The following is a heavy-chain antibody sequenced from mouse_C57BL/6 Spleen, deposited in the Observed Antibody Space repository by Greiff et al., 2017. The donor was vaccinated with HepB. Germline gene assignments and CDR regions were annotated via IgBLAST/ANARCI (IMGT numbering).Heavy chain of an antibody. D-gene: IGHD1-1*02. J-gene: IGHJ2*01. CDR3: AREGSYGYFDY. V-gene: IGHV3-1*01. CDR2: ISYSGST. Sequence: EVQLQQSGPGMVKPSQSLSLTCTVTGYSITSGYDWHWIRHFPGNKLEWMGYISYSGSTNYNPSLKSRISITHDTSKNHFFLKLNSVTTEDTATYYCAREGSYGYFDYWGQGTTLTVSS. CDR1: GYSITSGYD.